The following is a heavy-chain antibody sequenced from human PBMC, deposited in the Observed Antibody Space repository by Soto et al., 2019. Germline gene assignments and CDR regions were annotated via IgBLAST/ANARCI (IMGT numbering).Heavy chain of an antibody. J-gene: IGHJ6*02. D-gene: IGHD5-18*01. Sequence: SETLSLTCTVSGGSISSGDYYWSWIRQPPGKGLEWIGYIYYSGSTYYNPSLKSRVTISVDTSKNQFSLKLSSVTAADTAVYYCARERYVDTALYGMDVWGQGTTVTVSS. CDR3: ARERYVDTALYGMDV. CDR2: IYYSGST. V-gene: IGHV4-30-4*01. CDR1: GGSISSGDYY.